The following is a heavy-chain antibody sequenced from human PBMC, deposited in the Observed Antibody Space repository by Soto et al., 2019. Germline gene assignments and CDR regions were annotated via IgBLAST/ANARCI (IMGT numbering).Heavy chain of an antibody. V-gene: IGHV3-23*01. CDR2: ISANGQGI. J-gene: IGHJ4*02. Sequence: EVQLLESGGGLVQPGGSLRLSCTASGFTFTYYAFSWVRQAPGKGLEWVSAISANGQGIYYADSVRGRFTISRDNSKNKVFLNMDSLRAVDTAVYYCAKDRDYPRDQFHYWGQGTLVTVSS. CDR1: GFTFTYYA. D-gene: IGHD2-2*01. CDR3: AKDRDYPRDQFHY.